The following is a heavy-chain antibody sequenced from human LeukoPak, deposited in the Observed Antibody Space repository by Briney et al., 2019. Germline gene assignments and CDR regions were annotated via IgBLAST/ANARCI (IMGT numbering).Heavy chain of an antibody. D-gene: IGHD1-26*01. CDR2: IRYDGSNK. CDR1: GFTFSSYG. J-gene: IGHJ4*02. V-gene: IGHV3-30*02. Sequence: PGGSLRLSCAASGFTFSSYGMHWVRQAPGKGLEWVAFIRYDGSNKYYADSVKGRFTISRDNSKNTLYLQMNSLRAEDTAVYYCAKDDDMGATHFDYWGQGTLVTVSS. CDR3: AKDDDMGATHFDY.